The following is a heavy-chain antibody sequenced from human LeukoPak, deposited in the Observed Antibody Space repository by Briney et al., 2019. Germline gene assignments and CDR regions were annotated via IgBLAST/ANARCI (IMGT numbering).Heavy chain of an antibody. CDR3: ARSPLYYYGSGSILDY. J-gene: IGHJ4*02. Sequence: SETLSLTCTVSGGSISSSSYYWGWIRQPPGKGLEWIGTIYYSGSTYYNPSLKSRVTISVDTSKNQFSLKLTSVTAADTAVYYCARSPLYYYGSGSILDYWGQGTLVTVPS. D-gene: IGHD3-10*01. CDR2: IYYSGST. V-gene: IGHV4-39*07. CDR1: GGSISSSSYY.